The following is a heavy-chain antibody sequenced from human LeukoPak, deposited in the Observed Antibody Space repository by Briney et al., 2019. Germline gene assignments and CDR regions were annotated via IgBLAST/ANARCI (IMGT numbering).Heavy chain of an antibody. J-gene: IGHJ4*02. Sequence: SETLSLTCTVSGGSISSGGYYWSWIRQHPGKGLEWIGYIYYSGSTYYNPSLKSRVTISVDTSKNQFSLKLSSVTAADTAVYYCARVSVVVPAAPWPQIDYWGQGTLVTVSS. D-gene: IGHD2-2*01. CDR1: GGSISSGGYY. CDR2: IYYSGST. CDR3: ARVSVVVPAAPWPQIDY. V-gene: IGHV4-31*03.